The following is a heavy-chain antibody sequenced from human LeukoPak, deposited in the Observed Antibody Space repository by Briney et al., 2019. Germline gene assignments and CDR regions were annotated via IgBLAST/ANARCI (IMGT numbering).Heavy chain of an antibody. D-gene: IGHD5-12*01. CDR3: ARGVATTGLGDY. V-gene: IGHV3-21*01. CDR2: ISSSSSSYI. J-gene: IGHJ4*02. CDR1: GFTFSSYS. Sequence: GGSLRLSCAASGFTFSSYSMNWVRQAPGKGLEWVSSISSSSSSYIYYADSVKGRFTISRDNAKNSLYLQTNSLRAEDTAVYYCARGVATTGLGDYWGQGTLVTVSS.